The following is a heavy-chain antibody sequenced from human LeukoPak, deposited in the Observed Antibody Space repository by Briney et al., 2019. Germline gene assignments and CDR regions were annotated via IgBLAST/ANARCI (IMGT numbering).Heavy chain of an antibody. Sequence: SETLSLTCAVSGGPFSGYFWSWIRQSSGKGREWIGEIYDSGTTNYNPSLNSRVTISEDTSKNQFYLNLSSVTAADTAVYYCARRYYYNLGSFPFDFWGQGTLVTVSS. V-gene: IGHV4-34*01. D-gene: IGHD3-10*01. CDR3: ARRYYYNLGSFPFDF. CDR1: GGPFSGYF. J-gene: IGHJ4*02. CDR2: IYDSGTT.